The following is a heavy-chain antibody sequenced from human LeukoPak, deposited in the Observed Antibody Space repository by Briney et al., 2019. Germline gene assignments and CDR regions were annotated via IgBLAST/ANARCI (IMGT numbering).Heavy chain of an antibody. V-gene: IGHV3-23*01. Sequence: GGSLRLSCAASGFTSTNYAMNWVGQAPGKGLEWGSIVIGSSGSTDYADSVKGRFTISRDSSKNMVFLQMNSLRPEDTAIYYCVKGAYDYIEMGYFDSWGQGTLVIVSS. CDR2: VIGSSGST. CDR1: GFTSTNYA. CDR3: VKGAYDYIEMGYFDS. J-gene: IGHJ4*02. D-gene: IGHD5-12*01.